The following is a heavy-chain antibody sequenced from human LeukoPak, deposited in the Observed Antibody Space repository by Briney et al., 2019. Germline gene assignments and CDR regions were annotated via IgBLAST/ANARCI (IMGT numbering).Heavy chain of an antibody. J-gene: IGHJ4*02. V-gene: IGHV4-59*01. CDR1: GGSISSYY. CDR2: IYYSGST. D-gene: IGHD1-26*01. CDR3: ARARVSGSQDFDY. Sequence: SETLSLTCTVSGGSISSYYWSWIRQPPGKGLEWIGYIYYSGSTNYNPSLKSRVTISVDTSKNQFSLKLSSVTAADTAVYYCARARVSGSQDFDYWGQGTLVTVSS.